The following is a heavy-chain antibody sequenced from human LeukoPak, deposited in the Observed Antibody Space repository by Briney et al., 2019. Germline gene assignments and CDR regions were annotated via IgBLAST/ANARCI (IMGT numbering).Heavy chain of an antibody. CDR3: ARAPPPRTYYYGSGSYYNGFDP. Sequence: GASVKVSCKASGYTFTSYAMHWVRQAPGQRPEWMGWINAGIGNTKYSQKFQGRVTITRDTSASTAYMELSSLRSEDTAVYYCARAPPPRTYYYGSGSYYNGFDPWGQGTLVTVSS. J-gene: IGHJ5*02. CDR1: GYTFTSYA. D-gene: IGHD3-10*01. V-gene: IGHV1-3*01. CDR2: INAGIGNT.